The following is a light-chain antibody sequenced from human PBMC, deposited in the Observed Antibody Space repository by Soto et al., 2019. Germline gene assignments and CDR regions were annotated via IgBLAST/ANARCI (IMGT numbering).Light chain of an antibody. CDR2: RDG. V-gene: IGLV1-47*01. J-gene: IGLJ3*02. CDR3: AVWDASLTGWV. CDR1: SSNIGSHY. Sequence: QSVLTQPLSASGTPGQSLTISCAGSSSNIGSHYVYWYQHLPGTAPKLLIFRDGQRPSGVPDRFFGSKSGTSASLAISGLRSEDEAHYYCAVWDASLTGWVFGGGTKVTVL.